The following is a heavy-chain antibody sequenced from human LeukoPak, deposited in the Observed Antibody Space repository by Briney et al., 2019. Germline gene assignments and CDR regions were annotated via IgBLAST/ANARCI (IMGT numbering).Heavy chain of an antibody. D-gene: IGHD6-13*01. Sequence: GGSLRLSCAASGFTFSSYWMSWVRQAPGKGLEWVANIKQDGSEKYYVDSVKGRFTISRDNAKNSLYLQMNSLRAEDTAVYYCARQSYSSSWRFDYWGQGTLVTVSS. J-gene: IGHJ4*02. CDR3: ARQSYSSSWRFDY. V-gene: IGHV3-7*01. CDR2: IKQDGSEK. CDR1: GFTFSSYW.